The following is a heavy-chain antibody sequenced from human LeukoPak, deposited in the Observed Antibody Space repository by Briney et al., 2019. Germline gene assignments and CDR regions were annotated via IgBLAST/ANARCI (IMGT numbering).Heavy chain of an antibody. V-gene: IGHV4-4*09. Sequence: SETLSLTCTVSGGPISSYYWGWIRQPPGKGLEWIGSGSTYYNPSLKSRVTISVDTSKNQFSLKLSSVTAADTAVYFCASPRGDDSGGYYTWYFHHWGQGILVTVSS. CDR2: GST. D-gene: IGHD3-22*01. CDR3: ASPRGDDSGGYYTWYFHH. J-gene: IGHJ1*01. CDR1: GGPISSYY.